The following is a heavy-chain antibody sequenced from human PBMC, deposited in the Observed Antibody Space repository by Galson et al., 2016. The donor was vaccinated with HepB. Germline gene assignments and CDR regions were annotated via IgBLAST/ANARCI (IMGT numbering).Heavy chain of an antibody. V-gene: IGHV3-21*06. CDR1: EFTFSSYS. CDR2: ISSNSNYI. D-gene: IGHD2/OR15-2a*01. Sequence: LRLSCAASEFTFSSYSMTWVRQAPGKGLEWVSSISSNSNYIYYADSVKGRFTISRDNAKNSLYLQMNSLRVEDTAVYYCARDPYSMRVDVNDAFDIWGQGTTVTVSS. J-gene: IGHJ3*02. CDR3: ARDPYSMRVDVNDAFDI.